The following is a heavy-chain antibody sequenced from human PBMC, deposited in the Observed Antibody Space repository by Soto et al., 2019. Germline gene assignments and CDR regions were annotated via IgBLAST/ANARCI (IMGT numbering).Heavy chain of an antibody. D-gene: IGHD3-9*01. J-gene: IGHJ4*02. V-gene: IGHV2-26*01. Sequence: SGPTLVNPTETLTLTCTVSGFSLSNARMGVSWIRQPPGKALEWLAHIFSNDEKSYSTSLKSRLTISKDTSKSQVVLTMTNMDPVDTATYYCAPSVLRYFEGKYYFDYWGQGTLVTVYS. CDR2: IFSNDEK. CDR3: APSVLRYFEGKYYFDY. CDR1: GFSLSNARMG.